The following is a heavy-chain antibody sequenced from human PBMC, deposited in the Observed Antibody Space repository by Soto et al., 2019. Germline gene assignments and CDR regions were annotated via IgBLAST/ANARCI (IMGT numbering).Heavy chain of an antibody. D-gene: IGHD3-22*01. Sequence: QEQLVQSGAEVKKPGSSVKVSCKASGGIFSSHAISWVRQAPGQGLEWMGGIIPIFGTANYAQKFQGRVTITADESMNTAYMDLSSLKSEDTAIYYCARGGSGYVWFNEFWGQGTLVTVSS. CDR1: GGIFSSHA. J-gene: IGHJ4*02. CDR3: ARGGSGYVWFNEF. CDR2: IIPIFGTA. V-gene: IGHV1-69*01.